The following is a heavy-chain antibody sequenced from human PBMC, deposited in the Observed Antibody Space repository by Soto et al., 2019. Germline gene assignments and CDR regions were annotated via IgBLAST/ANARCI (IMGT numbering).Heavy chain of an antibody. J-gene: IGHJ4*02. CDR3: ARRGLGARFDY. CDR2: AHYSGST. D-gene: IGHD1-26*01. Sequence: PSETLSLTCTVSGGSITNYYWRWIRQTPGKGLEWVGSAHYSGSTQYNPSLKSRVTTSVDTSKNQISLNLTSVTAADTAAYYCARRGLGARFDYWGQGTLVTVSS. CDR1: GGSITNYY. V-gene: IGHV4-59*01.